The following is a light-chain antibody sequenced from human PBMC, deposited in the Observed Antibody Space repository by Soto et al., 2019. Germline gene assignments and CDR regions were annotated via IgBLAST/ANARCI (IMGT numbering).Light chain of an antibody. Sequence: QSALTQPRSVSGSPGQSVTISCTRTSSDVANYNYVSWYQQHPGKAPKLMIYDVNKRPSGVPYRFSGSKSGNTASLTISGLQAEDEADYYCAAWDDSLSVWVFGGGTQLTVL. CDR3: AAWDDSLSVWV. CDR1: SSDVANYNY. V-gene: IGLV2-11*01. J-gene: IGLJ3*02. CDR2: DVN.